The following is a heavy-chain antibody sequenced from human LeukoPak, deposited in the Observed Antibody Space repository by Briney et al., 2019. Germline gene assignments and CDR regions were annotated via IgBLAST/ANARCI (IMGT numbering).Heavy chain of an antibody. V-gene: IGHV1-18*01. CDR3: ARGNSYGYIDY. CDR1: GYTFTSYG. CDR2: ISAYNGDT. J-gene: IGHJ4*02. D-gene: IGHD5-18*01. Sequence: ASVKLSCKASGYTFTSYGISWVRQAPGQGLEWMGWISAYNGDTNYAQKLQGRVTMTTDTSTSTAYMELRSLRFDDTAVYYCARGNSYGYIDYWGQGTLVTVSS.